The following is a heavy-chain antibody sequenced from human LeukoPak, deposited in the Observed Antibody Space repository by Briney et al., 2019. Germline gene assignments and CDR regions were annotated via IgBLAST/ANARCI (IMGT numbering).Heavy chain of an antibody. D-gene: IGHD6-19*01. Sequence: PSETLSLTCTVSGGSISSYYWSWIRQSPGKGLEWIGYIYYSGSTNYNPSLKSRVTISVDTSKNQFSLKLSSVTAADTAVYYCAREYRQWLAPGEAATAFYGMDVWGQGTPVTVSS. CDR2: IYYSGST. V-gene: IGHV4-59*01. CDR3: AREYRQWLAPGEAATAFYGMDV. J-gene: IGHJ6*02. CDR1: GGSISSYY.